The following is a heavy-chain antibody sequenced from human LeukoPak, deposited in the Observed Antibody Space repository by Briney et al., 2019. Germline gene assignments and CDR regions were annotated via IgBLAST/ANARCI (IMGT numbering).Heavy chain of an antibody. Sequence: GGSLRLSCAASGFTFSIYSMNWVRQAPGKGLEWVSYISSSSNTIYYADSVKGRFTISRDNSKNTLYLQMNSLRAEDTAVYYCAKIVVVPAAFDYWGQGTLVTVSS. J-gene: IGHJ4*02. D-gene: IGHD2-2*01. V-gene: IGHV3-48*01. CDR1: GFTFSIYS. CDR2: ISSSSNTI. CDR3: AKIVVVPAAFDY.